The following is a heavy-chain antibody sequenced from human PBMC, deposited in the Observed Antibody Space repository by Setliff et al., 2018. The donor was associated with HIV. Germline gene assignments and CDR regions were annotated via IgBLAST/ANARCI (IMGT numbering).Heavy chain of an antibody. CDR2: IYHSGST. D-gene: IGHD3-22*01. CDR3: GGNGYYSIDY. Sequence: SETLSLTCAFSGGSISSNWWSWVRQSPGKGLEWIGEIYHSGSTHYNPSLQSRVTISVDKSKSQFSLKMNSVTAADTDVYYCGGNGYYSIDYWGQGTLVTVSS. V-gene: IGHV4-4*02. J-gene: IGHJ4*02. CDR1: GGSISSNW.